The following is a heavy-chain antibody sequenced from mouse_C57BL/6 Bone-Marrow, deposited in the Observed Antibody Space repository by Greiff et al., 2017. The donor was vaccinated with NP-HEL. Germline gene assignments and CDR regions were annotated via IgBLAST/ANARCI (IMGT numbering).Heavy chain of an antibody. V-gene: IGHV1-59*01. CDR3: AKALYDGYYYFDY. J-gene: IGHJ2*01. CDR1: GYTFTSYW. Sequence: QVQLQQSGADLVKPGPSLKLSCKASGYTFTSYWMHWVHQRPGQGLEWIGVIDPSDSYTNYNQKFKGKATLTVDTSSSADYMQLSSLTSEDSAVYDCAKALYDGYYYFDYWGKGTTLTVSS. CDR2: IDPSDSYT. D-gene: IGHD2-3*01.